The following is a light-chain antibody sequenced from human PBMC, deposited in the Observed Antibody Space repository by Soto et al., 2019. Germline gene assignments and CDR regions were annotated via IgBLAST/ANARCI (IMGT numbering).Light chain of an antibody. J-gene: IGKJ1*01. V-gene: IGKV1-5*01. Sequence: DIQMTQSPSTLSASVGDRVTITCRARQSISRWLAWYQQKPGKAPKLLIYDASSLESGVPSRFSGSGSGTEFTLTISNLQPDDFATYYCQQSNTYSWTFGQGTKVDI. CDR2: DAS. CDR1: QSISRW. CDR3: QQSNTYSWT.